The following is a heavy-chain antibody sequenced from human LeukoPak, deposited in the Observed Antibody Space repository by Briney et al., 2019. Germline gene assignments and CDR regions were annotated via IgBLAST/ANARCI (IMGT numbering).Heavy chain of an antibody. D-gene: IGHD2-2*01. CDR3: AKTFSCSSTSCSDY. CDR1: GFTFSSYS. J-gene: IGHJ4*02. Sequence: GGSLRLSCAASGFTFSSYSMNWVRQAPGKGLEWVSAISGSGGSTYYADSVKGRFTISRDNSKNTLYLQMNSLRAEDTAVYYCAKTFSCSSTSCSDYWGQGTLVTVSS. CDR2: ISGSGGST. V-gene: IGHV3-23*01.